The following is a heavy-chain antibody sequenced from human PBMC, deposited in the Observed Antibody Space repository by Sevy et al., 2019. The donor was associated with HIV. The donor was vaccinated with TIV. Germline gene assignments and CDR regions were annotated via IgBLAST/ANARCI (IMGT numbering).Heavy chain of an antibody. J-gene: IGHJ3*02. CDR2: INPSGGST. CDR3: ARGNRDGYDLQAFDI. Sequence: ASVKVSCKASGYTFTSYYMHWVRQAPGQGLEWMGIINPSGGSTSYAQKFQGRVTRTRDTSTSTVYMELSSLRSEDTAVYYCARGNRDGYDLQAFDIWGQGTMVTVSS. V-gene: IGHV1-46*01. CDR1: GYTFTSYY. D-gene: IGHD5-12*01.